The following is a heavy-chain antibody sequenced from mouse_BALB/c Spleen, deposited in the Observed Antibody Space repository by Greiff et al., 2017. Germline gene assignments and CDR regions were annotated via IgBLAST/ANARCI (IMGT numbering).Heavy chain of an antibody. CDR1: GFTFSSYY. CDR3: ARPFTTVYAMDY. CDR2: INSNGGST. D-gene: IGHD1-1*01. Sequence: EVKLVESGGGLVKLGGSLKLSCAASGFTFSSYYMSWVRQTPEKRLELVAAINSNGGSTYYPDTVKGRFTISRDNAKNTLYLQMSSLKSEDTALYYCARPFTTVYAMDYWGQGTSVTVSS. V-gene: IGHV5-6-2*01. J-gene: IGHJ4*01.